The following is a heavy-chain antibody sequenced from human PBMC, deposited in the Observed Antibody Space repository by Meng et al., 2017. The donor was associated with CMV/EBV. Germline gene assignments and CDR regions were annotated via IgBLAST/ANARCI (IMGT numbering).Heavy chain of an antibody. Sequence: LRLSCAISGDSVSSNSATWSWIRQSPSRGLEWLGRTYYRSKWYIDYAVSVNSRIDINPDTSKNQFSLQLNAVTPEDTAVYYCARVRCSTTSCYYEYYYGMDVWGQGTTVTVSS. J-gene: IGHJ6*02. D-gene: IGHD2-2*01. CDR1: GDSVSSNSAT. V-gene: IGHV6-1*01. CDR3: ARVRCSTTSCYYEYYYGMDV. CDR2: TYYRSKWYI.